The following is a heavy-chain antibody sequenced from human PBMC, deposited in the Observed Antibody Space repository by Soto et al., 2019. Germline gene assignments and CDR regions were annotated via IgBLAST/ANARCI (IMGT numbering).Heavy chain of an antibody. D-gene: IGHD3-3*02. V-gene: IGHV5-51*01. Sequence: EVQLVQSGADIKKPGESLKISCKGVGYKFGSAWIGWVRQMPGKGLEWMGIIKPGTSDIRYSPSCRGHVTISADEAVSPAYLQWSSLKASDTAMYYCARQLSHICDSWGQGTLVTVSS. CDR3: ARQLSHICDS. CDR1: GYKFGSAW. CDR2: IKPGTSDI. J-gene: IGHJ4*02.